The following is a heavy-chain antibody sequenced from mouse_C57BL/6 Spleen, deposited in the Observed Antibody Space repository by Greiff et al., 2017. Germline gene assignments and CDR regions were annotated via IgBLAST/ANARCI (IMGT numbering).Heavy chain of an antibody. CDR3: ERGYGSSSWYVEV. D-gene: IGHD1-1*01. V-gene: IGHV1-80*01. Sequence: QVQLQQSGAELVKPGASVKISCKASGYAFSSYWMNWVKQRPGKGLEWIGQIYPGDGDTNYNGKFKGKATLTADKSTSTAYMQLSSLTSEDSAVYFCERGYGSSSWYVEVWGTGTTVTVSS. J-gene: IGHJ1*03. CDR2: IYPGDGDT. CDR1: GYAFSSYW.